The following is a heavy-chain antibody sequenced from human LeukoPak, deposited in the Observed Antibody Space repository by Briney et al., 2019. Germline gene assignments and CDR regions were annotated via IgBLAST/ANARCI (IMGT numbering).Heavy chain of an antibody. V-gene: IGHV4-59*08. Sequence: SETLSLTCTISGGSISTYYWSWIRQPPVKGLEWIGHIFHTGSTNYKSSLRSRVTMSVGTSKNQFSLRLGSVTAADTAVYYCARHRTGSYPIDFDYWGQGILVTVSS. CDR1: GGSISTYY. CDR2: IFHTGST. J-gene: IGHJ4*02. D-gene: IGHD3-10*01. CDR3: ARHRTGSYPIDFDY.